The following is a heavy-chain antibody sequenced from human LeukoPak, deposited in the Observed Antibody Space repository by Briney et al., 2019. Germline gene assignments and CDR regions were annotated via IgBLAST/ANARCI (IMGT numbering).Heavy chain of an antibody. V-gene: IGHV4-61*02. J-gene: IGHJ5*02. CDR3: ASDRAYDYVWGSYRYIWFEP. CDR2: IYTSGST. Sequence: SDTLSLTCTVWGGSISSGNYYGSWIRQPAGKGLEWIGRIYTSGSTNYNPSLKTRVTISVDTSKNQFSLKLSSVTAADTAVYYCASDRAYDYVWGSYRYIWFEPWGQGTLVSVFS. D-gene: IGHD3-16*02. CDR1: GGSISSGNYY.